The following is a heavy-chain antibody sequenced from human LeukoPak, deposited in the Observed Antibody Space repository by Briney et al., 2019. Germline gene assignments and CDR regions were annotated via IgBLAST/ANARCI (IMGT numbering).Heavy chain of an antibody. Sequence: GSLRLSCAASGFPFSSYAMNWVRRAPGKGLEWVSSISSSSSYIYYADSVKGRFTISRDNAKNSLYLQMNSLRAADTAVYYCARDPSMIVLSGRYYFDYWGQGTLVTVSS. V-gene: IGHV3-21*01. CDR3: ARDPSMIVLSGRYYFDY. D-gene: IGHD3-22*01. CDR1: GFPFSSYA. CDR2: ISSSSSYI. J-gene: IGHJ4*02.